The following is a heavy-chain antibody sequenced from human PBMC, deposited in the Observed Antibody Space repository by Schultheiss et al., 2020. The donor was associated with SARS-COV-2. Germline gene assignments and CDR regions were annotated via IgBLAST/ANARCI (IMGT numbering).Heavy chain of an antibody. J-gene: IGHJ5*02. CDR2: ISWNSGSI. V-gene: IGHV3-9*01. Sequence: GGSLRLSCAASGFTFDDYAMHWVRQAPGKGLEWVSGISWNSGSIGYADSVKGRFTISRDNAKNSLYLQMNSLRAEDTALYYCARASRDYDSSGSTVDWFDPWGQGTLVTVSS. D-gene: IGHD3-22*01. CDR3: ARASRDYDSSGSTVDWFDP. CDR1: GFTFDDYA.